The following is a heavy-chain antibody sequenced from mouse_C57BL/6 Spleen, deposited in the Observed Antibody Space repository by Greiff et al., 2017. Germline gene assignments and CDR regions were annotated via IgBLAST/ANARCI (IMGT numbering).Heavy chain of an antibody. CDR2: IYPGSGST. CDR3: SRSVFYYGSSYVGMDY. J-gene: IGHJ4*01. CDR1: GYTFTSYW. D-gene: IGHD1-1*01. Sequence: VQLQQPGAELVKPGASVKMSCKASGYTFTSYWITWVKQRPGQGLEWIGDIYPGSGSTNYNEKFKSKATLTVDTSSSTAYMQLSSLPSEDSAVYYCSRSVFYYGSSYVGMDYWGQGTSVTVSS. V-gene: IGHV1-55*01.